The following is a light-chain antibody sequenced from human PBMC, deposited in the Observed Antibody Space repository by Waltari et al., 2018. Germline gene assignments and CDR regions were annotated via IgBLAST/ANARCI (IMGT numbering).Light chain of an antibody. J-gene: IGKJ3*01. Sequence: DIQMTQSPSSLSAFVGDRVIMTCQASQDISNYLNWYQQKQGKAPKLLIRDASNLETGVPSRFSGSQSRTDFTLTISSLQPEDVGTYYCQRYDNLPIFAFGPGTKVEIK. CDR2: DAS. CDR3: QRYDNLPIFA. CDR1: QDISNY. V-gene: IGKV1-33*01.